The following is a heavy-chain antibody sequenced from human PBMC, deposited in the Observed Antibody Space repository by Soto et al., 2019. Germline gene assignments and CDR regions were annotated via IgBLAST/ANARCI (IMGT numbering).Heavy chain of an antibody. Sequence: GGSLRLSCAASGFTCSNAWMSWVRQAPGKGLEWVGRIKSKTVGGTTDYAAPVKGRFTISRDDSKNTLYLQMNSLKTEDTAVYYCTTDLTFFVPDLGPAFDIWGQGTMVTVSS. CDR1: GFTCSNAW. CDR3: TTDLTFFVPDLGPAFDI. J-gene: IGHJ3*02. CDR2: IKSKTVGGTT. V-gene: IGHV3-15*01. D-gene: IGHD3-3*02.